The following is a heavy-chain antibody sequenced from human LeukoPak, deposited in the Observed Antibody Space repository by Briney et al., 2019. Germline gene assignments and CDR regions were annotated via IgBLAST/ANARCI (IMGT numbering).Heavy chain of an antibody. V-gene: IGHV3-23*01. Sequence: GGSLRLSCAASGFTFSSYAMSWVRQAPGKGLEWVSAISGSGGSTYYADSVKGRFTISRDNSKNTLYLQMNSLRAEDTAVYYCAKEGYYDILTGYFSHDAFDIWGQGTMVTASS. J-gene: IGHJ3*02. CDR3: AKEGYYDILTGYFSHDAFDI. CDR1: GFTFSSYA. D-gene: IGHD3-9*01. CDR2: ISGSGGST.